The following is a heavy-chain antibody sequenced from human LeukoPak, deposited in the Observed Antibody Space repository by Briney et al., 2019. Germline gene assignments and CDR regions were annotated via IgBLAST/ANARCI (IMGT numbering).Heavy chain of an antibody. Sequence: PGGSLRLSCGASRFTFSSYSMNWVRQAPGKGLEWASYLSSSSSTIYYADSVKGRFTISRDNAKNSLYLQMNSLRAEDAAVYYCAREKEELRYFDWLPKNYNWFDPWGQGTLVTVSS. V-gene: IGHV3-48*01. D-gene: IGHD3-9*01. CDR2: LSSSSSTI. CDR3: AREKEELRYFDWLPKNYNWFDP. CDR1: RFTFSSYS. J-gene: IGHJ5*02.